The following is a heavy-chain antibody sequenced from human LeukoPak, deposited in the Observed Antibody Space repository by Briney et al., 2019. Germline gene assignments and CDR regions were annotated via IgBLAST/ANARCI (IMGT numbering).Heavy chain of an antibody. Sequence: SETLSLTCTVSGGSISNYYWSWIRQPPGKGLEWIGHIYYSGATKYNPSLKSRITISVDTSKNQFSLMLSSVTAADTAVYYCARFGITVVRGGKYYFDYWGQGTLVTVAS. CDR3: ARFGITVVRGGKYYFDY. J-gene: IGHJ4*02. CDR2: IYYSGAT. D-gene: IGHD3-10*01. V-gene: IGHV4-59*08. CDR1: GGSISNYY.